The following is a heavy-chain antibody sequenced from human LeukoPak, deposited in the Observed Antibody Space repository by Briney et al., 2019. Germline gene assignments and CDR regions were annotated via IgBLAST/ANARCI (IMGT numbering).Heavy chain of an antibody. CDR1: GYSFTSYW. Sequence: GESLKISCKGSGYSFTSYWIGWVRQMPGKGLEWMGIIYPGDSDTRHSPSFQGQVTISADKSISTAYLQWSSLKASDTAMYYCARLRGYYYDSSGYYGDAFDIWGQGTMVTVSS. CDR3: ARLRGYYYDSSGYYGDAFDI. CDR2: IYPGDSDT. J-gene: IGHJ3*02. D-gene: IGHD3-22*01. V-gene: IGHV5-51*01.